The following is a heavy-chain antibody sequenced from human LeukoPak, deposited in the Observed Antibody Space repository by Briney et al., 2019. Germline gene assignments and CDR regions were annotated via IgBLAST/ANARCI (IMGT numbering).Heavy chain of an antibody. V-gene: IGHV1-46*01. J-gene: IGHJ6*02. CDR3: ARLYDFWSGYYTGYYYYGMDV. CDR2: INPSGGST. Sequence: ASVKVSCKASGYTFTSYYMHWVRQAPGQGLEWMGIINPSGGSTSYAQKFQGRVTMTRNTSISTAYMELSSLRSEDTAVYYCARLYDFWSGYYTGYYYYGMDVWGQGTTVTVSS. CDR1: GYTFTSYY. D-gene: IGHD3-3*01.